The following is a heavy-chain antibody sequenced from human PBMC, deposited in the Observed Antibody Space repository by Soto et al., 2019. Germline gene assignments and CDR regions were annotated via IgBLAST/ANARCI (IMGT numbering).Heavy chain of an antibody. CDR3: ATSGYNYGPFDY. Sequence: QVQLVQSGAEVRKPGSSVKVSCRASGDTFKNYAISWVRQAPGQGLEWMGGIIPIFGKTDYGQTFHGRVTINGDESTYTAHMELRGLRSDDTALYYCATSGYNYGPFDYWGRGLLVTVSS. J-gene: IGHJ4*01. V-gene: IGHV1-69*01. CDR1: GDTFKNYA. CDR2: IIPIFGKT. D-gene: IGHD2-15*01.